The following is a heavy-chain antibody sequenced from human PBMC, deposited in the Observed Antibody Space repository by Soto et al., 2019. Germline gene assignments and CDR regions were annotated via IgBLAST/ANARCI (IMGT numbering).Heavy chain of an antibody. CDR2: ISAYNGNT. D-gene: IGHD6-19*01. CDR3: ARRTSSAWYLCDY. CDR1: GYTFTSYH. V-gene: IGHV1-18*01. Sequence: QVQLVQSGGEVKMPGASVKVSCKASGYTFTSYHITWVRQAPGQGLEWMGWISAYNGNTNYAQNFKGRVSMTTDSSTTTAYMELRNLRSDDTAVYYCARRTSSAWYLCDYWGLGTLVTVSS. J-gene: IGHJ4*02.